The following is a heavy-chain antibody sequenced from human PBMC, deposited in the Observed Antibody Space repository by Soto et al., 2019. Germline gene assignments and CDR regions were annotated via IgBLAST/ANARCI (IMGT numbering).Heavy chain of an antibody. V-gene: IGHV1-2*04. CDR3: ARVVPRKPRYCSSTNCQNYYFED. Sequence: ASVKVSCKASGYTFTGYYMHWVRQAPGQGLEWMGWINPNSGGTNYAQKFQGWVTMTRDTSISTAYMELSRLRSDDTAVYYCARVVPRKPRYCSSTNCQNYYFEDCDQG. D-gene: IGHD2-2*01. CDR1: GYTFTGYY. CDR2: INPNSGGT. J-gene: IGHJ4*02.